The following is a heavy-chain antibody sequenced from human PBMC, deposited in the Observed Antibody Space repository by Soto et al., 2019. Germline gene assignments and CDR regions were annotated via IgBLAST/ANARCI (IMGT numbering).Heavy chain of an antibody. Sequence: QVQLQESGPGLVKPSQTLSLTCTVSGGSISSGDYYWSWIRQPPGKGLEWIGYIYYSGSTYYNPSLKSRVTISVDTSKNQFSLKLSSVTDADTAVYYCARDPVVGHYYYGMEVWCQGTTVTVSS. CDR1: GGSISSGDYY. CDR2: IYYSGST. J-gene: IGHJ6*02. CDR3: ARDPVVGHYYYGMEV. V-gene: IGHV4-30-4*01. D-gene: IGHD1-26*01.